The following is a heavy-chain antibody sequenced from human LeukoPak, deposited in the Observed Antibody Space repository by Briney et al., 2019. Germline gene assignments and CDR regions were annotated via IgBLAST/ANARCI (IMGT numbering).Heavy chain of an antibody. Sequence: PGGSLRLSCAASGFTFDDYAMHWVRQAPGKGLEWVSLISWDGGSTYYADSVKGRFTISRDNSKNSLYLQMNSLRAEDTALYYCARGGVEMATIGSYYYMDVWGKGTTVTVSS. V-gene: IGHV3-43D*03. CDR1: GFTFDDYA. CDR3: ARGGVEMATIGSYYYMDV. CDR2: ISWDGGST. D-gene: IGHD5-24*01. J-gene: IGHJ6*03.